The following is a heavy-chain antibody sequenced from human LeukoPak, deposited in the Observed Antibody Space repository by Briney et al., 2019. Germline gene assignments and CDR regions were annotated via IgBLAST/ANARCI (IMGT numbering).Heavy chain of an antibody. D-gene: IGHD5-24*01. CDR3: ARDGRDGYNLVHY. Sequence: GASVKVSCKASGYTFTAYYIHWVRQAPGQGLEWMGWINLNSGGTNYAQKFQGRVTMTRDTSISTVYMELSRLRSDDTAVYYCARDGRDGYNLVHYWGQGTLVTVSS. CDR2: INLNSGGT. V-gene: IGHV1-2*02. CDR1: GYTFTAYY. J-gene: IGHJ4*02.